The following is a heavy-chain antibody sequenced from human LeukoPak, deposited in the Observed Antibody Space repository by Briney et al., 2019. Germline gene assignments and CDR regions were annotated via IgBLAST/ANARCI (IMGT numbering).Heavy chain of an antibody. CDR2: MISDGSST. Sequence: GGSLRLSCAASGFTFSSHWMHWVRQAPGKGLVWVSRMISDGSSTSYADSVKGRFTISRDDAKNTLYLQMNSLRAEDTAVYYCARDLQLGSYWGQGTLVTVSS. CDR1: GFTFSSHW. D-gene: IGHD5-18*01. J-gene: IGHJ4*02. CDR3: ARDLQLGSY. V-gene: IGHV3-74*01.